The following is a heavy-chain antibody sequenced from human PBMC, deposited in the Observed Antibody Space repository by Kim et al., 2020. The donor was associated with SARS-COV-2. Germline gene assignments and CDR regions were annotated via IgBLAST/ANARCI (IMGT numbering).Heavy chain of an antibody. CDR2: ISSRGMTK. D-gene: IGHD2-15*01. CDR1: GFTFSSYE. CDR3: ARAGSGRGNYFDY. V-gene: IGHV3-48*03. J-gene: IGHJ4*02. Sequence: GGSLRLSCAASGFTFSSYEMNWVRQAPGKGLEWVSYISSRGMTKYYADSVKGRFTISRDNAKNSVYLQMNSLRAEDTAVYYCARAGSGRGNYFDYWGQGNLVNVSS.